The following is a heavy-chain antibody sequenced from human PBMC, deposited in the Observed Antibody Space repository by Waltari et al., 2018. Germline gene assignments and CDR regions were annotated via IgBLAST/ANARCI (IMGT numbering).Heavy chain of an antibody. V-gene: IGHV4-4*07. J-gene: IGHJ4*02. CDR2: IHISGTT. CDR3: ARQATSWSGFDY. D-gene: IGHD2-15*01. CDR1: GGSLSSPW. Sequence: QLQESGPRLVKPSETLSLTCSVSGGSLSSPWWSWIRQPAGKGLEWIGRIHISGTTNKNPSLESRITVSLDTPKNQFSLKLTSVSAADTAVYYCARQATSWSGFDYWGPGIQVTVSS.